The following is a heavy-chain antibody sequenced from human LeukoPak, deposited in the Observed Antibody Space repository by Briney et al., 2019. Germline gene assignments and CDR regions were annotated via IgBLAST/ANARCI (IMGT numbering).Heavy chain of an antibody. CDR2: INHSGNT. CDR1: GGSISSYY. J-gene: IGHJ6*03. CDR3: ARLIFGAVIDFYYYMDV. Sequence: SETLSLTCTVSGGSISSYYWSWIRQPPGKGLEWIGEINHSGNTNYNPSLKSRVTISVGTSKNQFSLKLNSVTAADTAVYYCARLIFGAVIDFYYYMDVWGKGTTVTVSS. D-gene: IGHD3-3*02. V-gene: IGHV4-34*01.